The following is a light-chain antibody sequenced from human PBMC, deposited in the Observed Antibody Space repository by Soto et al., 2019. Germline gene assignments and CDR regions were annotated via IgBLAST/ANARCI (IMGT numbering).Light chain of an antibody. CDR3: QSYDSRNHVV. CDR2: EDN. V-gene: IGLV6-57*01. Sequence: FMLTQPHSVSESPGKTVAISCTRSSGSIASKYVQWYQQRPGSSPTTVIYEDNQRPSGVPDRISGSIDSSSNSPSLTISGLKTEDEADYYCQSYDSRNHVVFGGGTKLTVL. J-gene: IGLJ2*01. CDR1: SGSIASKY.